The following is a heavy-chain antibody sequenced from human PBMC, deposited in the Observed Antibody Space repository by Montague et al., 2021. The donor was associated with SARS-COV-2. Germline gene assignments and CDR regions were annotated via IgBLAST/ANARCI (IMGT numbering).Heavy chain of an antibody. Sequence: ETLSLTCTVSGGSISSYYWSWIRQPPGKGLEWIGYIYYSGSTNYNPSLKSRVTISVDTSKNQFSLKLSSVTAADTAVYYCARGSGWMGNAFDIWDQGTMVTVSS. CDR2: IYYSGST. CDR1: GGSISSYY. J-gene: IGHJ3*02. D-gene: IGHD6-19*01. CDR3: ARGSGWMGNAFDI. V-gene: IGHV4-59*01.